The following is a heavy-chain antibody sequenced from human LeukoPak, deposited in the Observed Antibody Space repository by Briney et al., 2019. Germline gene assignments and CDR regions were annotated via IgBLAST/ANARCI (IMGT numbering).Heavy chain of an antibody. CDR3: ARVGPAAIQALDY. J-gene: IGHJ4*02. CDR1: GGSISSGGYY. D-gene: IGHD2-2*02. Sequence: SQTLSLTCTVSGGSISSGGYYWGWIRQPPGKGLEWIGSIYYSGSTYYNPSLKSRVTISVDTSKNQFSLKLSSVTAADTAVYYCARVGPAAIQALDYWGQGTLVTVSS. V-gene: IGHV4-39*01. CDR2: IYYSGST.